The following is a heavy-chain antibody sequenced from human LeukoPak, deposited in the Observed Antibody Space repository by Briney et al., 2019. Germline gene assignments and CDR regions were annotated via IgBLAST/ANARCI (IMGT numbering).Heavy chain of an antibody. J-gene: IGHJ4*02. Sequence: SETLSLTCAVYGGSFSGYYWGWIRQSPGKGLEWIGEINHRGSTNYNPSLKSRVTISIDTSKNQFSLKLSSVTAADTAVYYCARDQTVRYSYDHFDYWGQGTLVTVSS. CDR1: GGSFSGYY. D-gene: IGHD5-18*01. CDR3: ARDQTVRYSYDHFDY. CDR2: INHRGST. V-gene: IGHV4-34*01.